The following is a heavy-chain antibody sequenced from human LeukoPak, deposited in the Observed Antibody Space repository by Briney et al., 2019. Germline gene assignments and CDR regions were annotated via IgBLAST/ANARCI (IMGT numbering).Heavy chain of an antibody. CDR2: ISIRSSTI. CDR3: AREYSSSWYEYAFDI. Sequence: PGGSLRLSCAASGFTFSSYSMAWVRQAPGKGLEWVSYISIRSSTIYYADSVKGRFTISRDNAKNSLYVQMNSLRAEDTAAYYCAREYSSSWYEYAFDIWGQGTMVTVSS. V-gene: IGHV3-48*01. D-gene: IGHD6-13*01. CDR1: GFTFSSYS. J-gene: IGHJ3*02.